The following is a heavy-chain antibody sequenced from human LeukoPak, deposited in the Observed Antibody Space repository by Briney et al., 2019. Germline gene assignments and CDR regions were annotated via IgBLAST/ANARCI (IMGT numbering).Heavy chain of an antibody. D-gene: IGHD6-19*01. Sequence: PAGSLRLSCAASGFSFSNHWMIWVRQAPGKGLEWVAHIKHDGSDKYYVDSVKGGFSISSENAKNSLYLQMTSLIAEDTAVYYCARIVIAVPGRDWFDPLGEGTLVTDSS. J-gene: IGHJ5*02. CDR3: ARIVIAVPGRDWFDP. CDR2: IKHDGSDK. V-gene: IGHV3-7*04. CDR1: GFSFSNHW.